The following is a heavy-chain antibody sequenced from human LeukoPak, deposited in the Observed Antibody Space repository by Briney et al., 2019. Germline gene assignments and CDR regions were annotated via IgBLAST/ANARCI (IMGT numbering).Heavy chain of an antibody. Sequence: ASVKVSCKASGYTFTSYDINWVRQATGQGLEWTGWMNPNSGNTGYAQKLQGRVTITRNTSISTAYMELSSLRSENTAVYYCARVGSSTGFDYWGQGTLVTVSS. CDR3: ARVGSSTGFDY. CDR2: MNPNSGNT. J-gene: IGHJ4*02. CDR1: GYTFTSYD. V-gene: IGHV1-8*03. D-gene: IGHD6-6*01.